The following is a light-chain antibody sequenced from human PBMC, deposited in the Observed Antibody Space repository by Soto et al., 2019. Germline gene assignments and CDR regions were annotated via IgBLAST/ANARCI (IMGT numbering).Light chain of an antibody. CDR2: ATS. V-gene: IGKV1-39*01. CDR1: QTISSY. J-gene: IGKJ1*01. CDR3: QQSYGSPTT. Sequence: DIQMTQSPSSLAASVGDRVTITCRASQTISSYLNWYQYKPGKAPKLLIYATSSLQSGVPSRFSGSGSGTDFTLTIGSLQPEDFATYYCQQSYGSPTTFGQGTKVDIK.